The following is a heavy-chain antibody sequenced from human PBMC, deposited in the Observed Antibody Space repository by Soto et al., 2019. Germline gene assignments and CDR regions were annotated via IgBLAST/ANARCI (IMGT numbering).Heavy chain of an antibody. J-gene: IGHJ4*02. CDR3: ARISSSGYYQYYFAY. V-gene: IGHV2-70*01. Sequence: SGPTLVSPTQTLTLTCTFSGFSLSASGMRVSWIRQPPGKALEWLALIDWDDDKYYSTSLKTRLTISKDTSKNQVVLTMTNMDPVVTASYYCARISSSGYYQYYFAYWSQGTLVTVPS. D-gene: IGHD3-22*01. CDR2: IDWDDDK. CDR1: GFSLSASGMR.